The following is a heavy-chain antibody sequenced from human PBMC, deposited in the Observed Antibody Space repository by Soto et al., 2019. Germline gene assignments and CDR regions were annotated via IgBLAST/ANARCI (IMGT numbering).Heavy chain of an antibody. J-gene: IGHJ6*01. D-gene: IGHD4-17*01. CDR1: GFTFSSYG. CDR2: IWYDGNNK. CDR3: AGGVYGDEYYYYSGMYV. V-gene: IGHV3-33*01. Sequence: QVQLVESGGGVVQPGRSLRLSCAASGFTFSSYGMHWVRQAPGKGLEWVAVIWYDGNNKYYGYSVTGRFTISRLNSKNTPYLGMYSRKAEDTAVYYCAGGVYGDEYYYYSGMYVWGQASTVTVS.